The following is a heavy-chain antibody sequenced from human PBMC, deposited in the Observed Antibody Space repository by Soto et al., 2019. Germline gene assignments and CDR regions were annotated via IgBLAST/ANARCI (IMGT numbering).Heavy chain of an antibody. CDR3: VRASKGNSYGYFY. CDR1: GLTFTTYN. V-gene: IGHV3-48*02. CDR2: INPGSTTR. Sequence: GGSLRLSCAVSGLTFTTYNFNWVRQAPGKGLEWISFINPGSTTRHYADSVKGRFTISRDNAKNSLYLQMDSLTDADAAVYYCVRASKGNSYGYFYWGQGTLVTVSS. D-gene: IGHD5-18*01. J-gene: IGHJ4*02.